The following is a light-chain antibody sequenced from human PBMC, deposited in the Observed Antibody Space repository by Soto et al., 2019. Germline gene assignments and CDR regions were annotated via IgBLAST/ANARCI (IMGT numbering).Light chain of an antibody. J-gene: IGKJ4*01. CDR1: QSITTY. Sequence: DIQMTQSPSSLSASVGDRVTITCRASQSITTYLNWYRQKPGKAPKLLIYAASSLQSGVPSRFSGSGSETEFTLSISSLQPEDFATYFCQQIYSAPLTFGGGTKVGIK. CDR2: AAS. CDR3: QQIYSAPLT. V-gene: IGKV1-39*01.